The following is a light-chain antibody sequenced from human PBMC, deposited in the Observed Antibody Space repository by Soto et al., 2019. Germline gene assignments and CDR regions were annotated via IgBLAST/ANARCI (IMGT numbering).Light chain of an antibody. Sequence: VLAQSPAGLSLSPGERATRCCRARQRVSNNYLAWYQQKPGQAPRLLIYGASNRATGIPDRFSGSGSGTDFTLTISIQEPEDFAVYYCQQYGSSGTFGQGTKVDIK. CDR3: QQYGSSGT. J-gene: IGKJ1*01. V-gene: IGKV3-20*01. CDR2: GAS. CDR1: QRVSNNY.